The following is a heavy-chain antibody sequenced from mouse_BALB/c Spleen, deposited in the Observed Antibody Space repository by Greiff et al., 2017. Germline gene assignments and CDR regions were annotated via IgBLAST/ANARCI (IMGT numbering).Heavy chain of an antibody. V-gene: IGHV5-12-1*01. CDR2: ISSGGGST. J-gene: IGHJ1*01. CDR3: ARQGGDGYFDV. Sequence: EVKLMESGGGLVKPGGSLKLSCAASGFAFSSYDMSWVRQTPEKRLEWVAYISSGGGSTYYPDTVKGRFTISRDNAKNTLYLQMSSLKSEDTAMYYCARQGGDGYFDVWGAGTTVTVSS. CDR1: GFAFSSYD. D-gene: IGHD3-3*01.